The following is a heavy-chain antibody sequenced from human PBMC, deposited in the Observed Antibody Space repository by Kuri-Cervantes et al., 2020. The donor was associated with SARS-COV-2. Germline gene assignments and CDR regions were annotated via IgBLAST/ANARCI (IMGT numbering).Heavy chain of an antibody. CDR2: IRYDGSNK. CDR1: GFTFSSYG. J-gene: IGHJ3*02. CDR3: AKDMYYDSSGFYDAFDI. Sequence: GGSLRLSCAASGFTFSSYGMHWVRQAPGKGLEWVAIIRYDGSNKYYADSVKGRFTISRDNSKNTLYLQMNSLRAEDTAVYYCAKDMYYDSSGFYDAFDIWGQGTMVTVSS. D-gene: IGHD3-22*01. V-gene: IGHV3-30*02.